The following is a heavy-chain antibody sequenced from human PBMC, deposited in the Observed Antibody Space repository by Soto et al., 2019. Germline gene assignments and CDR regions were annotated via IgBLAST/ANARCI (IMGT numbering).Heavy chain of an antibody. J-gene: IGHJ6*02. Sequence: GASVKVSCKASGYTFTSYAMHWVRQAPGQRLEWMGWINAGNGNTKYSQKFQGRVTITRDTSASTAYMELSSLRSEDTAVYYCARGGVGVVVAATAYYYYYYGMDVWGQGTTVTVSS. V-gene: IGHV1-3*01. CDR3: ARGGVGVVVAATAYYYYYYGMDV. D-gene: IGHD2-15*01. CDR2: INAGNGNT. CDR1: GYTFTSYA.